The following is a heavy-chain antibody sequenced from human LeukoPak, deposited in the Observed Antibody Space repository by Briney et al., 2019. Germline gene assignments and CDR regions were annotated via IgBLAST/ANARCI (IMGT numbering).Heavy chain of an antibody. CDR3: ARVRVDVIRGARYAMGL. Sequence: SESLSLTCAVYGGSFRDYYWSWVRQPPGKGGGWGGEINHSGSTNYNPSLKRRVTISVDTSKNQFSLKVRSVTAADTAVFYCARVRVDVIRGARYAMGLWGKGTTVTVSS. D-gene: IGHD3-10*01. CDR1: GGSFRDYY. J-gene: IGHJ6*04. CDR2: INHSGST. V-gene: IGHV4-34*01.